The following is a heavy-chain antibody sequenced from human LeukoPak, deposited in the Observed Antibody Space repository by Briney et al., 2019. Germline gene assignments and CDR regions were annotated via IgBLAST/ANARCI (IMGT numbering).Heavy chain of an antibody. Sequence: ASVKVSCKASGYTFTSYGISWVRQAPGQGLEWMGWISAYNGNTNYAQKLQGRVTMTTDTSTSTAYMELRSLRSDDTAVYYCARDTFHVLSLRLGELSCPGYWGQGTLVTVSS. V-gene: IGHV1-18*01. CDR1: GYTFTSYG. CDR2: ISAYNGNT. CDR3: ARDTFHVLSLRLGELSCPGY. D-gene: IGHD3-16*02. J-gene: IGHJ4*02.